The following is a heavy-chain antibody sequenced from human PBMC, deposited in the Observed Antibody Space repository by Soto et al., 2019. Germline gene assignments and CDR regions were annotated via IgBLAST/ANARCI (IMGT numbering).Heavy chain of an antibody. CDR1: GFTFSSYG. D-gene: IGHD3-22*01. V-gene: IGHV3-30*18. Sequence: GGSLRLSCAASGFTFSSYGMHWVRQAPGKGLEWVAVISYDGSNKYYADSVKGRFTISRDNSKNTLYLQMNSLRAEDTAVYYCAKDRLAMIVVPMDYWGQGTLVTVSS. CDR2: ISYDGSNK. J-gene: IGHJ4*02. CDR3: AKDRLAMIVVPMDY.